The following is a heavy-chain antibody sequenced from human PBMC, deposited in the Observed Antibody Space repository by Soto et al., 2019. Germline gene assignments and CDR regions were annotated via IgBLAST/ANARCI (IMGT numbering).Heavy chain of an antibody. Sequence: SVKVSCKASGGTFSSYAISWVGQAPGQGLEWMGGIIPIFAPANYAQKFQGRVTITADESTSTAYMELSSLRSEDTAVYYCARTGYDSSGFTKSYYYGMDVWGQGTKVTVSS. J-gene: IGHJ6*02. V-gene: IGHV1-69*13. CDR3: ARTGYDSSGFTKSYYYGMDV. CDR1: GGTFSSYA. D-gene: IGHD3-22*01. CDR2: IIPIFAPA.